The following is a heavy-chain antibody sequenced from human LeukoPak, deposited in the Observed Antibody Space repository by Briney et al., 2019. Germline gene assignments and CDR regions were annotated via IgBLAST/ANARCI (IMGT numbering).Heavy chain of an antibody. V-gene: IGHV4-59*12. D-gene: IGHD2-2*01. Sequence: SETLSLTCTVSGGSISSYYWSWIRQPPGKGLEWIGEIYHSGSTNYNPSLKSRVTISVDKSKNQFSLKLSSVTAADTAVYYCATYCSSTSCYGSYYYYGMDVWGQGATVTVSS. CDR2: IYHSGST. CDR3: ATYCSSTSCYGSYYYYGMDV. CDR1: GGSISSYY. J-gene: IGHJ6*02.